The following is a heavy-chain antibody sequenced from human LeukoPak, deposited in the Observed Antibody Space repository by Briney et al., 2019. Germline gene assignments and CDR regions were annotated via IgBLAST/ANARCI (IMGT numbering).Heavy chain of an antibody. V-gene: IGHV4-61*01. CDR3: ARIRIAGVYYFDY. CDR2: IYYSGGT. Sequence: SETLSLTCTVSGVSVSSGSYYWSWIRQPPGKGLEWIGYIYYSGGTNYNPSLKSRVTISVDTSKNQFSLKLSSVTAADTAVYYCARIRIAGVYYFDYWGQGTLVTVSS. D-gene: IGHD6-13*01. J-gene: IGHJ4*02. CDR1: GVSVSSGSYY.